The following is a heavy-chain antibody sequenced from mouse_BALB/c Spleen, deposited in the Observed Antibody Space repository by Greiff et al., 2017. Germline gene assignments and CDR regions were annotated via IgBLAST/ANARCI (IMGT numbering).Heavy chain of an antibody. Sequence: VQLQQPGAELVRPGASVKLSCKASGYTFTSYWINWVKQRPGQGLEWIGNIYPSDSYTNYNQKFKDKATLTVDKSSSTAYMQLSSPTSEDSAVYYCTGGYDGGYFDVWGAGTTVTVSS. D-gene: IGHD2-2*01. V-gene: IGHV1-69*02. CDR3: TGGYDGGYFDV. CDR1: GYTFTSYW. CDR2: IYPSDSYT. J-gene: IGHJ1*01.